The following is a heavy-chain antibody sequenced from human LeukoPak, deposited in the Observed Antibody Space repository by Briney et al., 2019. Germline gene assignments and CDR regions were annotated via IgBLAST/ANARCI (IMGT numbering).Heavy chain of an antibody. V-gene: IGHV4-39*01. CDR1: GGSIRSSSYY. CDR3: ARQVVAVAGTGYFDY. J-gene: IGHJ4*02. CDR2: IYYSGST. D-gene: IGHD6-19*01. Sequence: SETLSLTCTVSGGSIRSSSYYWGWIRQPPGKGLEWLGSIYYSGSTYYNASLKSRGTISVDTSKNQFSLRLNSVTAADTALYFCARQVVAVAGTGYFDYWGQGTLVTVSS.